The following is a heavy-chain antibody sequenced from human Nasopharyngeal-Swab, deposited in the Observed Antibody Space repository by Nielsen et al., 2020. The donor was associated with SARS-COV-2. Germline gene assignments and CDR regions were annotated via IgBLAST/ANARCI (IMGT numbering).Heavy chain of an antibody. Sequence: SETLSLTCAVYGGSFSGYYWSWIRQPSGKGLEWIGEINHSGSTNYNPSLKSRVTISVDTSKNQFSLKLSSVTAADTAVYYCARGRSGYYYGSGSPPFDYWGQGTLVNVSS. V-gene: IGHV4-34*01. CDR3: ARGRSGYYYGSGSPPFDY. J-gene: IGHJ4*02. CDR1: GGSFSGYY. D-gene: IGHD3-10*01. CDR2: INHSGST.